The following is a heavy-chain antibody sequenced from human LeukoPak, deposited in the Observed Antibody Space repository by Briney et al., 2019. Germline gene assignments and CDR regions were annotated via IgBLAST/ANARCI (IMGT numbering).Heavy chain of an antibody. J-gene: IGHJ4*02. CDR2: ISAYNGNT. CDR3: ARDLRFLEWLLLDY. V-gene: IGHV1-18*04. D-gene: IGHD3-3*01. Sequence: EASVKVSCKASGYTFTGYYLHWVRQAPGQGLEWMGWISAYNGNTNYAQKLQGRVTMTTDTSTSTAYMELRSLRSDDTAVYYRARDLRFLEWLLLDYWGQGTLVTVSS. CDR1: GYTFTGYY.